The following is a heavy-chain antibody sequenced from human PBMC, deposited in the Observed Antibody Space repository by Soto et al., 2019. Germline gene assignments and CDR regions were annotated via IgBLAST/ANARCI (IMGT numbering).Heavy chain of an antibody. CDR1: GYTFTNYD. J-gene: IGHJ4*02. D-gene: IGHD6-6*01. Sequence: QVQLVQSGAEVKKPGASVKISCKASGYTFTNYDLHWVRQAPGQGLNGMGIIKTSGGSTNSAQMFQGRVTMTRDTTTSTVYMELHSLKSEDTAVYYCTRGGYSSSSFDYWGQGTLVTVSS. CDR2: IKTSGGST. CDR3: TRGGYSSSSFDY. V-gene: IGHV1-46*03.